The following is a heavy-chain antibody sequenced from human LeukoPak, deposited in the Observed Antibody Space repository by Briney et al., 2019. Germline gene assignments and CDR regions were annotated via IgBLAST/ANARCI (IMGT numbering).Heavy chain of an antibody. Sequence: SETLSLTCTVSGGSISSYYWSWIRQPPGKGLEWIGYIYYTGSTGYNPSLKSRVSISVDTSKNQFSLRLSSVTAADTALYYCARDRGAAGIDFWGQGTLVTVSS. J-gene: IGHJ4*02. D-gene: IGHD6-25*01. V-gene: IGHV4-59*01. CDR1: GGSISSYY. CDR2: IYYTGST. CDR3: ARDRGAAGIDF.